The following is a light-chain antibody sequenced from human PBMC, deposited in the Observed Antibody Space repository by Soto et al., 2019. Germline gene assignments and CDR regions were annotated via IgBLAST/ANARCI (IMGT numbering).Light chain of an antibody. CDR2: EVS. Sequence: QSALTQPPSASGSPGQSVTISCTGTSSDVGGYNDVSWYQQHPGKAPKLMIYEVSKRPSGVPDRFSGSKSGNTASLTVSGLQAEDEADYYCSSYAGSNNLGVFGTGTKVTVL. CDR1: SSDVGGYND. V-gene: IGLV2-8*01. J-gene: IGLJ1*01. CDR3: SSYAGSNNLGV.